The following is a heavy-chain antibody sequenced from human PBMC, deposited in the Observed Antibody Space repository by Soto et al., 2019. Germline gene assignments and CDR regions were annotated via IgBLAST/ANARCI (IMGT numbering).Heavy chain of an antibody. CDR3: ARSLGGYCSGGSCYVLDY. D-gene: IGHD2-15*01. CDR1: GGTFSSSA. J-gene: IGHJ4*02. V-gene: IGHV1-69*01. CDR2: IIPIFGTA. Sequence: QVQLVQSGAEVKKPGSSVKVSCKASGGTFSSSAISWVRQAPGQGLEWMGGIIPIFGTANYAQKFQGRVTITADESTSTAYMELSSLRSEDTAVYYCARSLGGYCSGGSCYVLDYWGQGTLVTVSS.